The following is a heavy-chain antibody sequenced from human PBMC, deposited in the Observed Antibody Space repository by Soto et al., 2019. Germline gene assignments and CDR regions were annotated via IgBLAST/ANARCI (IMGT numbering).Heavy chain of an antibody. Sequence: QVQLVQSGAEVKKPGASVKVSCKASGYTFTSYGISWVRQAPGQGLEWMGWISAYNGNTNYAQKIQGRVTMTTDTSTSTAYMELRSLRSDDTAVYYCARVPYYYDSSGQGYYYYYYGMDVWGQGTTVTVSS. CDR2: ISAYNGNT. CDR3: ARVPYYYDSSGQGYYYYYYGMDV. J-gene: IGHJ6*02. CDR1: GYTFTSYG. D-gene: IGHD3-22*01. V-gene: IGHV1-18*01.